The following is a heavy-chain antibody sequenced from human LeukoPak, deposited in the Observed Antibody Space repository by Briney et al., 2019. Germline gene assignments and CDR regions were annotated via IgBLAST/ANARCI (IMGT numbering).Heavy chain of an antibody. D-gene: IGHD3-10*01. CDR2: ISTYNGNT. J-gene: IGHJ6*03. V-gene: IGHV1-18*04. CDR3: ARALVRGTYFHYMDV. CDR1: GYTFTGYY. Sequence: GASVKVSCKASGYTFTGYYIHWVRQAPGQGLEWMAWISTYNGNTNYAQNFQDRVTMTTDTSTNTAYLELRSLRVDDTATYYCARALVRGTYFHYMDVWGKGTSVTVSS.